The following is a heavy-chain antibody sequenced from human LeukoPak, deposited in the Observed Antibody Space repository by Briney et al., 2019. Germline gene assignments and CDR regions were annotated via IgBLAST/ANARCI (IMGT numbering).Heavy chain of an antibody. CDR1: GFIFDTHT. CDR2: ITGSGGNT. CDR3: AKAASSSWPSYYYGMDV. Sequence: GGSLRLSCTASGFIFDTHTLTWVRQAPGKGLEWVSVITGSGGNTYYADSVKGRFTISKDNSKNTVYLQMSSLRVDDTAVYYCAKAASSSWPSYYYGMDVWGQGTTVTVSS. J-gene: IGHJ6*02. D-gene: IGHD6-13*01. V-gene: IGHV3-23*01.